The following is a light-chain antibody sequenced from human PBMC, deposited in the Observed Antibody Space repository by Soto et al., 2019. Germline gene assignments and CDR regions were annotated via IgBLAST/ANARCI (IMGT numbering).Light chain of an antibody. CDR3: QQRSNWPLT. J-gene: IGKJ4*01. CDR2: DAS. V-gene: IGKV3-11*01. Sequence: IVLAQFSASLCLSPVARPPLSCKAIQSVSSYLAWYQQKTGQAHRLLIYDASNRATGIPARFSGSGSGTDFTLTISSIEPEEFAVYDCQQRSNWPLTVGGGNKVDI. CDR1: QSVSSY.